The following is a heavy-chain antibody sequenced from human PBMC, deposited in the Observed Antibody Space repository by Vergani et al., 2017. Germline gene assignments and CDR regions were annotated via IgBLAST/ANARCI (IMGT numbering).Heavy chain of an antibody. J-gene: IGHJ4*02. CDR2: ISGSGDNT. V-gene: IGHV3-23*01. CDR3: ASQQWELYY. Sequence: EVQLLESGGGLVQPGGSLRLSCAASRFTFNNYAMTWVRQAPGKGLEWVSSISGSGDNTYYADSVKGRFTVSRDNSKNTLYLRMSSLRVDDTAVYYCASQQWELYYRGQGTLVTVSS. D-gene: IGHD1-26*01. CDR1: RFTFNNYA.